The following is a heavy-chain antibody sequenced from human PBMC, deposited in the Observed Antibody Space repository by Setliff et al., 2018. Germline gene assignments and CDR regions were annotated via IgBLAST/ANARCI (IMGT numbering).Heavy chain of an antibody. Sequence: GASVKVSCKASGGTFNSYGVTWVRQAPGQGLEWMGGTIPILGTANYAQKFQGRVTITTDESTGTAYMELSSLRSEDTAVYYCATGSSRGYSGYPRPYGMDVWGQGTTVTVSS. V-gene: IGHV1-69*05. D-gene: IGHD5-12*01. CDR2: TIPILGTA. CDR3: ATGSSRGYSGYPRPYGMDV. CDR1: GGTFNSYG. J-gene: IGHJ6*02.